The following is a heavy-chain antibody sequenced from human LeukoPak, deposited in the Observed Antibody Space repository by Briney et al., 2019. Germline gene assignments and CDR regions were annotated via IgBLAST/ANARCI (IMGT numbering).Heavy chain of an antibody. CDR1: GFTFSSYS. D-gene: IGHD3-10*01. Sequence: GGSLRLSCAASGFTFSSYSMNWVRQAPGKGLEWVSSISSSSSYIYYADSVKGRFTISGDNAKNSLYLQMNSLRAEDTAVYYCAKGITLYYYYYMDVWGKGTTVTVSS. CDR2: ISSSSSYI. V-gene: IGHV3-21*01. J-gene: IGHJ6*03. CDR3: AKGITLYYYYYMDV.